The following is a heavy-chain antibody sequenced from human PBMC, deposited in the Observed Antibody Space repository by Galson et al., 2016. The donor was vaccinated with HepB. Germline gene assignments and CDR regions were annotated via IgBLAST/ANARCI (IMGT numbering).Heavy chain of an antibody. CDR3: AGTPGYSGTWYDAFDI. D-gene: IGHD6-13*01. V-gene: IGHV3-21*01. J-gene: IGHJ3*02. CDR2: ISGGSRYK. CDR1: GFTSTRYT. Sequence: SLRLSCAASGFTSTRYTMNWVRQSPGKGLEWVSSISGGSRYKYYADSVKGRFTISRENSKNSLYLQMNSLRAEDTAIYFCAGTPGYSGTWYDAFDIWGPGTIVTVSS.